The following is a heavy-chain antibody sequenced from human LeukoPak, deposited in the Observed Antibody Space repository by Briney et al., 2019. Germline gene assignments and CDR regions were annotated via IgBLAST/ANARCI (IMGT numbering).Heavy chain of an antibody. CDR3: AKDIMPIVVVVGGLDY. D-gene: IGHD2-15*01. Sequence: GRSLRLSCAASGFTFDDYAMHWVRQAPGKGLEWVLGIRWNSGSISYADSVKGRFTISRDNAKNSLYLQMNSLRAEDTALYYCAKDIMPIVVVVGGLDYWGQGTLVTVSS. J-gene: IGHJ4*02. V-gene: IGHV3-9*01. CDR2: IRWNSGSI. CDR1: GFTFDDYA.